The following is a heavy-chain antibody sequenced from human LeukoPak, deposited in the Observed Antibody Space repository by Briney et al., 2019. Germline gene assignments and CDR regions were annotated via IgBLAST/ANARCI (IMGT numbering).Heavy chain of an antibody. CDR2: IGSSASIT. D-gene: IGHD3-3*01. CDR1: GFTFNNFG. Sequence: GGSLRLSCAASGFTFNNFGLNWVRQAPGRGLEWVSYIGSSASITNYADAVEGRFTISRESATKSLHLQMDSLRVEDTAVYYGVRGIAGRIATFGVIRGGYFDYWGQGTLVTVSS. V-gene: IGHV3-48*01. CDR3: VRGIAGRIATFGVIRGGYFDY. J-gene: IGHJ4*02.